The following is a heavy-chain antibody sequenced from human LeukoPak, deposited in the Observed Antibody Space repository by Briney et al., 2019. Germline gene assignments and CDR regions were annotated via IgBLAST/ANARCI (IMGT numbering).Heavy chain of an antibody. V-gene: IGHV3-23*01. CDR3: AKVPGKYCSGVGCYYTDFDY. D-gene: IGHD2-15*01. J-gene: IGHJ4*02. Sequence: PGGSLRLSCAASGFTFSSSAMSWVRQAPGKGLEWVSAISGSGGSTYYADSVKGRFTISRDNSKNTLYLQMNSLRAEDTAVYYCAKVPGKYCSGVGCYYTDFDYWGQGTLVTVSS. CDR1: GFTFSSSA. CDR2: ISGSGGST.